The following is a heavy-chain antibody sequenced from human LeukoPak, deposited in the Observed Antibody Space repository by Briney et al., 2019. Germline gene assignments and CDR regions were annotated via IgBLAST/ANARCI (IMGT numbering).Heavy chain of an antibody. CDR3: ARGTYTTGSPLFDY. V-gene: IGHV4-39*01. CDR1: GDSISSSSSY. J-gene: IGHJ4*02. CDR2: ILNSGST. Sequence: PSETLSLTCTVSGDSISSSSSYWGWICHPPGKGLEWIGNILNSGSTYYNPSLKSRVTMSVDTSKNHFSLKVTSVTTADTAVYYCARGTYTTGSPLFDYWGQGTLVTVSS. D-gene: IGHD6-19*01.